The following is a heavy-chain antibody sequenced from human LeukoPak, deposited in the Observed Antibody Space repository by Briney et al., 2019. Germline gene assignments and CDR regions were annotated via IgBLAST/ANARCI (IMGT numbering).Heavy chain of an antibody. CDR2: ITSGGDYI. Sequence: GGSLRLSCAASGFTFNTLNMNWVRQAPGEGLEWVSSITSGGDYIYYADSVKGRFTTSRDNAKNSLSLQLNSLRVEDTAVYYCARGHYDVLAASYKWTPDYWGQGTLVTVSP. V-gene: IGHV3-21*01. J-gene: IGHJ4*02. CDR1: GFTFNTLN. CDR3: ARGHYDVLAASYKWTPDY. D-gene: IGHD3-9*01.